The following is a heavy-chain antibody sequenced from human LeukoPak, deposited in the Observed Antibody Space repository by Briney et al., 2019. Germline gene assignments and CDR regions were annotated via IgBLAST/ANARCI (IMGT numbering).Heavy chain of an antibody. D-gene: IGHD3-10*01. CDR3: ASSSRPYGTGTYSYDY. CDR2: IYPGDSDT. Sequence: GESLKISCKGSGYSFTSYWIGWVRQMPGKGLEWMGVIYPGDSDTRYSPYFQGQVTISADKSISTAYLQWSSLKASDTAMYYCASSSRPYGTGTYSYDYWGQGTLVTVSS. V-gene: IGHV5-51*01. J-gene: IGHJ4*02. CDR1: GYSFTSYW.